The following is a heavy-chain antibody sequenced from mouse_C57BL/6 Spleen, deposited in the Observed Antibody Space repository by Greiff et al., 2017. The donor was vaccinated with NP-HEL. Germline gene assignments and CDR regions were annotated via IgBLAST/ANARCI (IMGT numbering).Heavy chain of an antibody. CDR1: GYSFTGYY. D-gene: IGHD3-2*02. CDR3: ARWGAQAPFAY. J-gene: IGHJ3*01. Sequence: EVQLVESGPELVKPGASVKISCKASGYSFTGYYMHWVKQSPEQSLEWIGEINPSTGGTTYNQKFKAKATLTVDKSSSTAYMQLKSLTSEDSAVYYCARWGAQAPFAYWGQGTLVTVSA. V-gene: IGHV1-42*01. CDR2: INPSTGGT.